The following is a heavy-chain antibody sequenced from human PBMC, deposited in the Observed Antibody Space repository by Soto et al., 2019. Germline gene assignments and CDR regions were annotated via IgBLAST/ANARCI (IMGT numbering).Heavy chain of an antibody. CDR1: GFTFSSYA. CDR3: AKDRGVLDTAMVKKYYFDY. V-gene: IGHV3-23*01. Sequence: GGSLRLSCAASGFTFSSYAMSWVRQAPGKGLEWVSAISGSGGSTYYADSVKGRFTISRDNSKNTLYLQMNSLRAEDTAVYYCAKDRGVLDTAMVKKYYFDYWGQGTLVTVSS. J-gene: IGHJ4*02. CDR2: ISGSGGST. D-gene: IGHD5-18*01.